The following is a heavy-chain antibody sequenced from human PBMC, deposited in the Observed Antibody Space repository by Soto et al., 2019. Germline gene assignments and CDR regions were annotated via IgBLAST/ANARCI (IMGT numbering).Heavy chain of an antibody. Sequence: QTGGSLRLSCAASGFTFSGSAMSWVRQAPGKGLEWVSGISTGGGSTDYADSVKGRFTISRDNSKNTLYLQMSSLRAEDTAVYYCARNVLRGYCSSSSCPFDPWGQGTLVTVSS. D-gene: IGHD2-2*01. CDR1: GFTFSGSA. J-gene: IGHJ5*02. CDR2: ISTGGGST. CDR3: ARNVLRGYCSSSSCPFDP. V-gene: IGHV3-23*01.